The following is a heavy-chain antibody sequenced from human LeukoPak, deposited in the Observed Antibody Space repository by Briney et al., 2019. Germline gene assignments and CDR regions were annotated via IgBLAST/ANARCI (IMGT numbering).Heavy chain of an antibody. J-gene: IGHJ6*02. CDR1: GFTFSSYS. Sequence: GGSLRLSCAASGFTFSSYSMNWVRQAPGKGLEWVSSISSSSSYIYYADSVKGRFTISRDNAKNSLYLQMNSLRAEDTAVYYCARDRSSTQRQKLSSQTRNYYGMDVWGQGTTVTVSS. V-gene: IGHV3-21*01. D-gene: IGHD2/OR15-2a*01. CDR3: ARDRSSTQRQKLSSQTRNYYGMDV. CDR2: ISSSSSYI.